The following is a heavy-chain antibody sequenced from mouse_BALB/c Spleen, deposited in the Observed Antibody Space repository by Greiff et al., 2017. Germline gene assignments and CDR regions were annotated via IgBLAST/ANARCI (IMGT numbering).Heavy chain of an antibody. CDR1: GFTFSSYA. J-gene: IGHJ2*01. CDR2: ISSGGSYT. CDR3: ARRGYGSSLYFDY. D-gene: IGHD1-1*01. Sequence: EVKLEESGGGLVKPGGSLKLSCAASGFTFSSYAMSWVRQTPEKRLEWVATISSGGSYTYYPDSVKGRFTISRDNAKNTLYLQMSSLRSEDTAMYYCARRGYGSSLYFDYWGQGTTLTVSS. V-gene: IGHV5-9-3*01.